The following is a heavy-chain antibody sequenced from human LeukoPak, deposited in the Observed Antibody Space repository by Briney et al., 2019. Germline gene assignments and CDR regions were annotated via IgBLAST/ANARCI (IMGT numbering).Heavy chain of an antibody. CDR3: ARDSVAHYGGFDY. J-gene: IGHJ4*02. V-gene: IGHV4-59*12. CDR1: GGSISSYY. CDR2: IYYSGTT. D-gene: IGHD4-23*01. Sequence: PSETLSLTCTVSGGSISSYYWSWIRQPPGKGLEWIGYIYYSGTTNYNPSLKSRVTISVDTSKNQFSLKLSSVTAADTAVYYCARDSVAHYGGFDYWGQGTLVTVSS.